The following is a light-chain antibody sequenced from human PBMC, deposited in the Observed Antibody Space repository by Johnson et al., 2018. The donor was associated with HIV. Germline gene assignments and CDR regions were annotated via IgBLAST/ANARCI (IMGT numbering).Light chain of an antibody. V-gene: IGLV1-51*02. CDR3: GTWDSSLSAYV. CDR1: SSDMGNYA. J-gene: IGLJ1*01. Sequence: VLTQPPSVSAAPGQKVTISCSGSSSDMGNYAVSWYQQLPGTAPKLLIYENNKRPSGIPDRFSGSKSGTSATLGITGLQTWDEADYYCGTWDSSLSAYVFGTGTKVTVL. CDR2: ENN.